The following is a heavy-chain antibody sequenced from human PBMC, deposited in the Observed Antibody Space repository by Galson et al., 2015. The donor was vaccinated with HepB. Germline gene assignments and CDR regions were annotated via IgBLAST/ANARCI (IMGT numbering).Heavy chain of an antibody. CDR3: ARLTHYGPGTYKYFDY. J-gene: IGHJ4*02. V-gene: IGHV3-72*01. Sequence: SLRLSCAASGFTFNEHYIDWVRQAPGKGLEWVGRARNKANNYVTQYAASVKDRFIISRDDSENSVYLQMNNLKTEDTAVYYCARLTHYGPGTYKYFDYWGQGTLVTVSS. D-gene: IGHD3-10*01. CDR2: ARNKANNYVT. CDR1: GFTFNEHY.